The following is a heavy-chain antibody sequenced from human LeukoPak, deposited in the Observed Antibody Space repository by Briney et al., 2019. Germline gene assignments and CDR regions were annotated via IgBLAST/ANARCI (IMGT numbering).Heavy chain of an antibody. V-gene: IGHV1-69*04. CDR3: ARARDRQGATFDY. D-gene: IGHD1-26*01. Sequence: SVKVSCKASGGTFSSYAISWVRQAPGQGLEWMGRIIPILGIANYAQKFQGRVTITADKSTSTAYMELSSLRSEDTAVYYCARARDRQGATFDYWGQGTLVTVSS. J-gene: IGHJ4*02. CDR2: IIPILGIA. CDR1: GGTFSSYA.